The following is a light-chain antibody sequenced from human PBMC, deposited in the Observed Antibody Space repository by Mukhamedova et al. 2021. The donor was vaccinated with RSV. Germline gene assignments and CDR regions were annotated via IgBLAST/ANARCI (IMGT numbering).Light chain of an antibody. CDR1: QSISSY. J-gene: IGKJ5*01. Sequence: CRASQSISSYLNWYQQKPGKAPKLLIYGASSLQSGVPSRFSGSGSGTEFSLTISSLQPEDFATYYCQQSYIVPLAFGQGTRLEIK. CDR2: GAS. V-gene: IGKV1-39*01. CDR3: QQSYIVPLA.